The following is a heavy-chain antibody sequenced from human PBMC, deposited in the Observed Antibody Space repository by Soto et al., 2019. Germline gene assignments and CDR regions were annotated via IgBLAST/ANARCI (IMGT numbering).Heavy chain of an antibody. CDR1: GGTFSSYA. J-gene: IGHJ6*02. Sequence: SVKVSCKASGGTFSSYAISWVRQAPGQGLEWMGGIIPIFGTANYAQKFQGRVTITADESTSTAYMELSSLRSEDTAVYYCARDRNYDILTGYASHYSYYGMDVWGQGTTVTVSS. CDR3: ARDRNYDILTGYASHYSYYGMDV. V-gene: IGHV1-69*13. D-gene: IGHD3-9*01. CDR2: IIPIFGTA.